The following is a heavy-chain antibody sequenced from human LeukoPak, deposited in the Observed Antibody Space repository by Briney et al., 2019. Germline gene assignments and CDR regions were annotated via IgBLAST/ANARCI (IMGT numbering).Heavy chain of an antibody. CDR2: ITSSSASM. V-gene: IGHV3-21*01. CDR3: ARPRYYYDSSGYYYGFHYYYMDV. Sequence: GGSLRLSCAASGFTFTTYSMNWVRQAPGKGLEWVSSITSSSASMYYADSVKGRFTISRDNAKNSLYLQMNSLGAEDTAVYYCARPRYYYDSSGYYYGFHYYYMDVWGKGTTVTVSS. J-gene: IGHJ6*03. D-gene: IGHD3-22*01. CDR1: GFTFTTYS.